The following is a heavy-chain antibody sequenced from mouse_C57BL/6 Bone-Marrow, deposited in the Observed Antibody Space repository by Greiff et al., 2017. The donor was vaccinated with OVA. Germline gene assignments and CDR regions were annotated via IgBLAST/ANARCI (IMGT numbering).Heavy chain of an antibody. D-gene: IGHD4-1*01. CDR2: INYDGSST. CDR1: GFTFSDYY. Sequence: DVHLVESEGGLVQPGSSMKLSCTASGFTFSDYYMAWVRQVPEKGLEWVANINYDGSSTYYLDSLKSRFIISRDNAKNILYLQMSSLKSEDTATYYCARGPGTWGFDYWGQGTTLTVSS. CDR3: ARGPGTWGFDY. V-gene: IGHV5-16*01. J-gene: IGHJ2*01.